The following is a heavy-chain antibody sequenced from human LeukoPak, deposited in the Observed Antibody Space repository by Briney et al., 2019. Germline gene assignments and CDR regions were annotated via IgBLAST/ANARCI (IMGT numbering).Heavy chain of an antibody. D-gene: IGHD2-15*01. Sequence: ASVKVSCKASGDTFTSYDINGGRQATGQGLEWRGWMNLNSGNTGYAQKFQGRVTMTRNSSITTAYMELSSLRSEDTAVYYCARRHGRCSDGSCYYPDYWGQGTLVTVSS. CDR1: GDTFTSYD. V-gene: IGHV1-8*01. CDR3: ARRHGRCSDGSCYYPDY. J-gene: IGHJ4*02. CDR2: MNLNSGNT.